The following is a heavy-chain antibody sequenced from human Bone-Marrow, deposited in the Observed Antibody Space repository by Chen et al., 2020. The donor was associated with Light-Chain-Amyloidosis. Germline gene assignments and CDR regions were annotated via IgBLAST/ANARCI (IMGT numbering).Heavy chain of an antibody. CDR2: IYPDDSDA. Sequence: EVQLEQSGPEVKKPGESLKISCKGSGYTFPNYWIGWVRQMPGKGLEWMGVIYPDDSDARYRPALEAQVTISAAKSITTAYLQWRSLKASDTAMYYCARRRDGYNFDYWGQGTLVTVSS. CDR3: ARRRDGYNFDY. J-gene: IGHJ4*02. D-gene: IGHD5-12*01. V-gene: IGHV5-51*01. CDR1: GYTFPNYW.